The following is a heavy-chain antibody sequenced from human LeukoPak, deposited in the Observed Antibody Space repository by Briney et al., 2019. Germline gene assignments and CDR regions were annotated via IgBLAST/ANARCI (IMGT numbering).Heavy chain of an antibody. Sequence: GGSLRLSCAASGFPFSDYYMSWIRQAPGKGLEWVSYISKSSTYTNYADSVKGRFTISRDNAKNSLYLQMNSLRAEDTAVYYCARPPYSSSWDPGWFDPWGQGTLITVSS. CDR1: GFPFSDYY. D-gene: IGHD6-13*01. J-gene: IGHJ5*02. CDR3: ARPPYSSSWDPGWFDP. CDR2: ISKSSTYT. V-gene: IGHV3-11*06.